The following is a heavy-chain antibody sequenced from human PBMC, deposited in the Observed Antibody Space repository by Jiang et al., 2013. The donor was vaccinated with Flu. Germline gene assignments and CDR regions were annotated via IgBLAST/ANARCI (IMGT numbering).Heavy chain of an antibody. D-gene: IGHD3-10*01. J-gene: IGHJ4*02. Sequence: TSYWIGWVRQMPGKGLEWMGIIYPGDSDTRYSPSFQGQVTISADKSISTAYLQWSSLEASDTAMYYCARVNYDSGRRFFAYWGQGTLVTVSS. V-gene: IGHV5-51*01. CDR3: ARVNYDSGRRFFAY. CDR2: IYPGDSDT. CDR1: TSYW.